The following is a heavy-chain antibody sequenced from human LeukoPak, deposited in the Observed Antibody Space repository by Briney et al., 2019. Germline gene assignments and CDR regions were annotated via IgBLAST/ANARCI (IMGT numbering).Heavy chain of an antibody. CDR1: GGSITNDNYY. D-gene: IGHD3-10*01. J-gene: IGHJ4*02. Sequence: SETLSLTRTVSGGSITNDNYYWAWIRQPPGKGLEWLGSIHYSGSTYYNPSLKSRVTMSVDTSDNQSSLKLYSVTAADTAVYYCASMVRGVIITARMYYFDFWGQGTLVTVSS. CDR2: IHYSGST. CDR3: ASMVRGVIITARMYYFDF. V-gene: IGHV4-39*01.